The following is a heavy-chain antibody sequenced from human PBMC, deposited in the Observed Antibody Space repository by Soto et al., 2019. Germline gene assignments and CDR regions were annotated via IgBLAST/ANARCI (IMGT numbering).Heavy chain of an antibody. CDR1: GYTFTGYY. CDR3: ARGLRYFDWLFRSGGMDV. CDR2: INPNSGGT. V-gene: IGHV1-2*04. Sequence: ASVKVSCKASGYTFTGYYMHSVRQAPGQGLEWMGWINPNSGGTNYAQKFQGWVTMTRDTSISTAYMELSRLRSDDTAVYYCARGLRYFDWLFRSGGMDVWGQGTTVTVSS. J-gene: IGHJ6*02. D-gene: IGHD3-9*01.